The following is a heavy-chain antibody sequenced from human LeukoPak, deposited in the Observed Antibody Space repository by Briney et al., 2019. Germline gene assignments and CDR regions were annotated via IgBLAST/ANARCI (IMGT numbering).Heavy chain of an antibody. CDR2: IYTSGST. V-gene: IGHV4-61*02. Sequence: PSQTLSLTCTVSGGSISSGSYYWSWIRQPAGKGLEWIGRIYTSGSTNYNPSLKSRVTISVDTSKNQFSLKLSSVTAADTAVYYCARGATPRYYYDSSGYYGFDYWGQGTLVTVSS. D-gene: IGHD3-22*01. J-gene: IGHJ4*02. CDR1: GGSISSGSYY. CDR3: ARGATPRYYYDSSGYYGFDY.